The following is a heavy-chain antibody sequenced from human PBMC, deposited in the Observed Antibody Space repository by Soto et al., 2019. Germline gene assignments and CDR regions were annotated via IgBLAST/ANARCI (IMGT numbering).Heavy chain of an antibody. CDR1: GGSISSSSYY. J-gene: IGHJ3*02. CDR3: ASSYYYDSSGSQDAFDI. V-gene: IGHV4-39*01. Sequence: SETLSLTCTVSGGSISSSSYYWGWIRQPPGKGLEWIGSIYYSGSTYYNPSLKSRVTISVDTSKNQFSLKLSSVTAADTAVYYCASSYYYDSSGSQDAFDIWGQGTMVTVSS. D-gene: IGHD3-22*01. CDR2: IYYSGST.